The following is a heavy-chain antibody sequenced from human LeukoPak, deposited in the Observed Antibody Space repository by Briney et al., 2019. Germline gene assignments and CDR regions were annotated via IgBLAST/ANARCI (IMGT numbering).Heavy chain of an antibody. D-gene: IGHD6-19*01. CDR3: AKDLNQRYSSGWWDY. J-gene: IGHJ4*02. V-gene: IGHV3-30*02. Sequence: PGGSLRLSCAASGFTFSSYGMHWVRQAPGKGLEWVAFIRYDGSNKYYADSVKGRFTISRDNSKNTLYLQMNSLRAEDTAVYYCAKDLNQRYSSGWWDYWGQGTLVTVSS. CDR2: IRYDGSNK. CDR1: GFTFSSYG.